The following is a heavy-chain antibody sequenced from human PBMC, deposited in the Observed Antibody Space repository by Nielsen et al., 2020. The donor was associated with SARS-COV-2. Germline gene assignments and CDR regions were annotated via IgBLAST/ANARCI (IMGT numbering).Heavy chain of an antibody. CDR2: IYYSGST. CDR3: ARSEGDILTGYSYWFDP. Sequence: PGKGLEWIGYIYYSGSTYYNPSLKSRVTISVDTSKNQFSLKLSSVTAADTAVYYCARSEGDILTGYSYWFDPWGQGTLVTVSS. D-gene: IGHD3-9*01. V-gene: IGHV4-31*02. J-gene: IGHJ5*02.